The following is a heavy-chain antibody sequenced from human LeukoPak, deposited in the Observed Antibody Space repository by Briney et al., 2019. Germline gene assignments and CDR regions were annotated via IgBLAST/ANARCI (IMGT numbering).Heavy chain of an antibody. D-gene: IGHD6-13*01. V-gene: IGHV3-48*03. CDR3: IPPAAGLRRTISTEYFQH. CDR1: GLTFSRYE. J-gene: IGHJ1*01. CDR2: ISCSGETI. Sequence: GGSLSLSCACAGLTFSRYEMYGVGQAGGKGLAWVSYISCSGETIYYADSVKVRFTISRDNANKSLYLRMSSLRVEDTAIYYCIPPAAGLRRTISTEYFQHWAQGPLVTVPS.